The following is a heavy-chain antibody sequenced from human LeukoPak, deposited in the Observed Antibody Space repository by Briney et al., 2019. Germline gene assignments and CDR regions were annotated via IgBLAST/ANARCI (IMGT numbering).Heavy chain of an antibody. J-gene: IGHJ4*02. V-gene: IGHV3-30*18. CDR3: AKVPSQRLPEYY. CDR2: ISYDGSNK. Sequence: GGSLRLSCAASRFTFSSYGMHWVRQAPGKGLEWVAVISYDGSNKYYADSVKGRFTISRDNSKNTLYLQMNSLRAEDTAVYYCAKVPSQRLPEYYWGQGTLVTVSS. CDR1: RFTFSSYG.